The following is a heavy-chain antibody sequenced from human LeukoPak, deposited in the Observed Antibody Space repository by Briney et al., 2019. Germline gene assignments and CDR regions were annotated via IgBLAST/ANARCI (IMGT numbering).Heavy chain of an antibody. V-gene: IGHV1-69*01. CDR2: IIPIFGTA. CDR1: GFTFSSYA. D-gene: IGHD1-26*01. Sequence: GGSLRLSCAASGFTFSSYAISWVRQAPGQGLEWMGGIIPIFGTANYAQKFQGRVTITADESTSTAYMELSSLRSEDTAVYYGATNVLGVGATTQLSWFDPWGQGTLVTVSS. CDR3: ATNVLGVGATTQLSWFDP. J-gene: IGHJ5*02.